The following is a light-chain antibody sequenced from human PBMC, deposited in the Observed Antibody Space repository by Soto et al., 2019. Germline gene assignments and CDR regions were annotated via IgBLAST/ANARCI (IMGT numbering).Light chain of an antibody. Sequence: EIVMTQSPVTLSVSPGERATLSCRASQSVSNKLAGYQQKPGQAPRPVIYGASTRAIGIPDRFSGSGSGTEFTLTISSLQSEDFAVYYCHQYDDWPRTFGQGTKVGIK. J-gene: IGKJ1*01. CDR3: HQYDDWPRT. V-gene: IGKV3-15*01. CDR2: GAS. CDR1: QSVSNK.